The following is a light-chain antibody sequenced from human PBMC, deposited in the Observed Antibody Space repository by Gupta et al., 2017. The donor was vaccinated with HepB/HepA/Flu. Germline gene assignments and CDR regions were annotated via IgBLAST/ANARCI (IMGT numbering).Light chain of an antibody. CDR2: YDS. CDR3: QMWDGDTDHVV. CDR1: NIGSES. V-gene: IGLV3-21*04. J-gene: IGLJ2*01. Sequence: SHVLTQAPSVAVAPGMTARITCGGNNIGSESVHWYQQKPAQAPVLVIYYDSDRSSGIPERFSGSKYGNTATLTSTRVEAGDEADYYCQMWDGDTDHVVFGGGTKLTVL.